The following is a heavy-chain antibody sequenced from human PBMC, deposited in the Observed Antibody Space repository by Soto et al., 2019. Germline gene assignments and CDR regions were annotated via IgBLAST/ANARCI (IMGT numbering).Heavy chain of an antibody. CDR2: IYTNGST. J-gene: IGHJ4*02. CDR1: GGSISSYY. V-gene: IGHV4-4*07. D-gene: IGHD5-12*01. Sequence: QVQLQESGPGLVKPSETLSLTCTVSGGSISSYYWSWIRQPPGKGLEWIGRIYTNGSTNYNPSLKIRIAMSVHTSKNQVSLKLSNVTAADTAVYYCARVRDGYNMGVIDYWGQVTLVAVSS. CDR3: ARVRDGYNMGVIDY.